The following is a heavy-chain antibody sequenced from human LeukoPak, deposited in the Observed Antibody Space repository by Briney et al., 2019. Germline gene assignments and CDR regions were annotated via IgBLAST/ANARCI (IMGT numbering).Heavy chain of an antibody. CDR2: ISRSGWNI. CDR1: GFTFSSYS. Sequence: PGGSLRLSCAASGFTFSSYSMNWVRQAPGKGLEWVSSISRSGWNIYYADSVKGRFTISRDNAKNSLYLQMNSLRAEDTAMYYCARVKEASAFDIWGQGTVVIVSS. J-gene: IGHJ3*02. CDR3: ARVKEASAFDI. D-gene: IGHD5-12*01. V-gene: IGHV3-21*01.